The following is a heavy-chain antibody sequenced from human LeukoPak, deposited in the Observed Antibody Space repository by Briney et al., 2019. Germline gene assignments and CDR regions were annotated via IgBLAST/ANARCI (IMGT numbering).Heavy chain of an antibody. CDR2: ISSSSSYI. J-gene: IGHJ4*02. CDR1: GFTFSSYS. Sequence: GGSLRLSCAASGFTFSSYSMNWVRQAPGKGLEWVSSISSSSSYIYYADSVKGRFTISRDNSKNTLYLQMNSLRAEDTAVYYCAKSFLLYYYDSSGYSYFDYWGQGTLVTVSS. V-gene: IGHV3-21*01. CDR3: AKSFLLYYYDSSGYSYFDY. D-gene: IGHD3-22*01.